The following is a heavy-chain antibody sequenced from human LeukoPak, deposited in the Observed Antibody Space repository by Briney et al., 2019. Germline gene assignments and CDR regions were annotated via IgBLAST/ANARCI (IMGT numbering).Heavy chain of an antibody. D-gene: IGHD6-19*01. Sequence: GGSLRLSCAVSGFSFSRCCMSWVRQAPRKGLEWVSTISGSGDSTYYADSVKGRFTISRDNSKNTLYLQMGSLRAEDMAVYYCARDSAQVAGSFSYFEYWGQGTLVTVSS. CDR2: ISGSGDST. V-gene: IGHV3-23*01. CDR1: GFSFSRCC. CDR3: ARDSAQVAGSFSYFEY. J-gene: IGHJ4*02.